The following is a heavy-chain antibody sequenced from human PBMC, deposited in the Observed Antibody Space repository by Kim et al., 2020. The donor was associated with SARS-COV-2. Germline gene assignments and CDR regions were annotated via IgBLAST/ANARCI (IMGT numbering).Heavy chain of an antibody. CDR1: GYTFTSYA. D-gene: IGHD3-3*01. V-gene: IGHV7-4-1*02. CDR3: ARRYYDFWSGYYGGGMDV. Sequence: ASVKVSCKASGYTFTSYAMNWVRQAPGQGLEWMGWINTNTGNPTYAQGFTGRFVFSLDTSVSTAYLQISSLKAEDTAVYYCARRYYDFWSGYYGGGMDVWPRDHGHRLL. CDR2: INTNTGNP. J-gene: IGHJ6*02.